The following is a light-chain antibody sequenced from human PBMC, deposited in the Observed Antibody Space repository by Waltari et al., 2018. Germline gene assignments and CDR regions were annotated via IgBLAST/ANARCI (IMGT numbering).Light chain of an antibody. CDR3: CSYAGSSNVV. CDR2: EVS. Sequence: QSALTQPASVSGSPGQSITISCTGTSSDAGSYNLVSWYQQHPGKAPKLMIYEVSKRPSGVSNRFSGSKSGNTASLTISGLQAEDEADYYCCSYAGSSNVVFGGGTKLTVL. CDR1: SSDAGSYNL. J-gene: IGLJ2*01. V-gene: IGLV2-23*02.